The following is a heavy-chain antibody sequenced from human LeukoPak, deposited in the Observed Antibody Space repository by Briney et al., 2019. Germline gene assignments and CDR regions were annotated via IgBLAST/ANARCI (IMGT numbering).Heavy chain of an antibody. Sequence: SETLSLTCTVSGGSITSGTYFWSWIRQPAGKGLEWIGRIYTSGSTNYNPSLKSRVTISADTSKNQFSLKLNSVTAADTAVYYCARLKGEFDPWGQGTLVTVPS. CDR2: IYTSGST. J-gene: IGHJ5*02. CDR3: ARLKGEFDP. CDR1: GGSITSGTYF. V-gene: IGHV4-61*02.